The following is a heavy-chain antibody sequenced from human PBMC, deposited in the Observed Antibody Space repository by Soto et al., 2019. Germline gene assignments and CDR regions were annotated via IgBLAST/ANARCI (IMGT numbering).Heavy chain of an antibody. CDR1: GYTFTSYG. J-gene: IGHJ6*02. V-gene: IGHV1-18*01. CDR2: ISAYNGNT. D-gene: IGHD3-3*01. CDR3: AREGDRITIFGVVGRGRYGMDV. Sequence: ASVKVSCKASGYTFTSYGISWVRQAPGQGLEWMGWISAYNGNTNYAQKLQGRVTMTTDTSTSTAYMELRSLRSDDTAVYYCAREGDRITIFGVVGRGRYGMDVWGQGTTVTVSS.